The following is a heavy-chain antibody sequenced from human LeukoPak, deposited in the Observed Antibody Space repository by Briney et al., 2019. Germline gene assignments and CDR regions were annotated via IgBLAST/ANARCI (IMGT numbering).Heavy chain of an antibody. J-gene: IGHJ4*02. CDR2: INHSGNT. CDR1: GGSFSGYY. Sequence: SGTLSLTCAVYGGSFSGYYWSWIRQPPGKGLEWIGEINHSGNTNYNPSLKSRVTISVDTSKNQFSLKLSSVTAADTAVYYCARGLTGSRRYFDSWGQGTLVTVSS. D-gene: IGHD3-10*01. V-gene: IGHV4-34*01. CDR3: ARGLTGSRRYFDS.